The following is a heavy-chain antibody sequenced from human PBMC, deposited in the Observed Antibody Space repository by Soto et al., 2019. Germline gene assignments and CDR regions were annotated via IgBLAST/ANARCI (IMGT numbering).Heavy chain of an antibody. V-gene: IGHV4-39*01. CDR1: GGSISSSSYY. CDR3: ARRRFVRSEDPARWFDP. Sequence: SETLSLTCTVAGGSISSSSYYWGWIRQPPGKGLEWSGSIYYSGSTYYNPSLKSRVTISVDTSKNQFSLKLSSVTAADTAVYYCARRRFVRSEDPARWFDPWGQGTMVTVSS. J-gene: IGHJ5*02. CDR2: IYYSGST.